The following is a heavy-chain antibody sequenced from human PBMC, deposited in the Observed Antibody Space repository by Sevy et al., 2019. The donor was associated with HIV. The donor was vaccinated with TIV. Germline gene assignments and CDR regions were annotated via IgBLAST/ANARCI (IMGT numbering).Heavy chain of an antibody. CDR2: IIPIFGTA. V-gene: IGHV1-69*13. J-gene: IGHJ6*03. CDR1: GGTLSGYA. Sequence: ASVKVSCKASGGTLSGYAISWVRQAPGQGLEWMGGIIPIFGTANYAQMFQGRVTITADESTSTAYMELSSLRSEDTAVYYCASTVVGATYAYYYYYMDVWGKGPTVTVSS. D-gene: IGHD1-26*01. CDR3: ASTVVGATYAYYYYYMDV.